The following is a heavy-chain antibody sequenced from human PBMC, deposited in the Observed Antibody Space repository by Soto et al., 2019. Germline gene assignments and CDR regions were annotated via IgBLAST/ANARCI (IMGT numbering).Heavy chain of an antibody. V-gene: IGHV3-7*03. Sequence: EVQLVESGGGLGQSGGSLILSCAASGFTFNTYWMSWLRQAPGKGLEWVANIKEDGSEKHYLDSVKGRFNISRDNAKNSLYLQMNSLRADDTAVYYCARDGQSENFDYWGQGTLVTVSS. CDR2: IKEDGSEK. CDR3: ARDGQSENFDY. J-gene: IGHJ4*02. CDR1: GFTFNTYW.